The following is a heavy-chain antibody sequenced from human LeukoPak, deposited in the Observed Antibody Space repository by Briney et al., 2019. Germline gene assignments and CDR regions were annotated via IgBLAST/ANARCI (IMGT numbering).Heavy chain of an antibody. V-gene: IGHV3-74*01. CDR2: INSDGSST. CDR3: ASDHRGDGYLYYYYYVDV. CDR1: GFTFSSYW. D-gene: IGHD5-24*01. Sequence: PGGSLRLSCAASGFTFSSYWMNWVRQAPGKGLVWVSRINSDGSSTSYADSVKGRFTISRDNAKNTRYLEMNRLRGQDTAVYYCASDHRGDGYLYYYYYVDVWGKGTTVTISS. J-gene: IGHJ6*03.